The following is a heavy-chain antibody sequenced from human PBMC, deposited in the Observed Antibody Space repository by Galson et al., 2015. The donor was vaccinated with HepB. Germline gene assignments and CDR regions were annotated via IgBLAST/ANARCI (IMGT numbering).Heavy chain of an antibody. Sequence: SLRLSCAASGFTFSSHGMHWVRQAPGKGLEWMAVIWYDGSNKYYADSVKGRFTISRDNSKNTLYLQMNSLRAEDTAVYYCASDGAFCGGDCYPKYYFDCWGQGTLVTFSS. J-gene: IGHJ4*02. V-gene: IGHV3-33*01. D-gene: IGHD2-21*02. CDR2: IWYDGSNK. CDR1: GFTFSSHG. CDR3: ASDGAFCGGDCYPKYYFDC.